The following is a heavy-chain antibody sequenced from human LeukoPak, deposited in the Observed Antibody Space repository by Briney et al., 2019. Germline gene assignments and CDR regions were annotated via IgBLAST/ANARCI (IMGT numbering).Heavy chain of an antibody. Sequence: SETLSLTCAVYGGSFSGYYWSWIRQPPGKGLEWIGEINHSGSTNYNPSLKSRVTISVDTSKNQFSLKLSSVTAADTAVYYCARYGIAVAGSDYWGQGTLVTVSP. D-gene: IGHD6-19*01. J-gene: IGHJ4*02. V-gene: IGHV4-34*01. CDR1: GGSFSGYY. CDR3: ARYGIAVAGSDY. CDR2: INHSGST.